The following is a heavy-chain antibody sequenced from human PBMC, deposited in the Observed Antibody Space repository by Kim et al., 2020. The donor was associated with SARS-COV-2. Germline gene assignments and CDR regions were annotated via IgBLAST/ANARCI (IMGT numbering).Heavy chain of an antibody. J-gene: IGHJ6*02. Sequence: YNPSRRGRVTISVDTSKNQCSLKLSSVTAADTAVYYCAREGNYYYYGMDVWGQGTTVTVSS. V-gene: IGHV4-59*01. CDR3: AREGNYYYYGMDV.